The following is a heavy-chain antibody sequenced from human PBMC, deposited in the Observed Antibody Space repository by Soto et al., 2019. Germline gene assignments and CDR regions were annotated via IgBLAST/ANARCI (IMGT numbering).Heavy chain of an antibody. V-gene: IGHV4-39*01. Sequence: QLQLQESGPGLVQPSGTLSLTCTVSGGSITSGDNYYLGWVRQPPGKGLEYIGSVHHNGRTYSNPSMKSRVTVSADTSKNQSSLKLTSVTAAYTAVYYCARHGSGRQYPVDSWGQGTLVTVSS. D-gene: IGHD3-10*01. J-gene: IGHJ4*02. CDR1: GGSITSGDNYY. CDR2: VHHNGRT. CDR3: ARHGSGRQYPVDS.